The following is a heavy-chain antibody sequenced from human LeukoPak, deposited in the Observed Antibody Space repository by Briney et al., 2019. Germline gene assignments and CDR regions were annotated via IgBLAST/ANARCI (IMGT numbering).Heavy chain of an antibody. CDR1: GFTLNNAW. D-gene: IGHD3-22*01. J-gene: IGHJ1*01. CDR3: TTDRYYDNSELQFQH. V-gene: IGHV3-15*01. Sequence: GGSLRLSCAASGFTLNNAWMSWVRQAPGKGLEWLGRIKRETDGGTIDYAAPVKGRFTITRDDSRNTLYLQMDSLKIEDTAVYYCTTDRYYDNSELQFQHWGQGTLVTVSS. CDR2: IKRETDGGTI.